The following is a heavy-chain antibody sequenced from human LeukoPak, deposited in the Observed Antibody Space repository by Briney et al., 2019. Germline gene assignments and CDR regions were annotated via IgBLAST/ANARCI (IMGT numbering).Heavy chain of an antibody. CDR3: AKDRYSRCYDSSSGSFDY. Sequence: PGGSLRLSRAASGFTFSSYGMSWVRQAPGKGLEWVSAISGSGGSTYYADSVKGRFTIPRDNSKNTLYLQMNSLRAEDTAVYYCAKDRYSRCYDSSSGSFDYGGQGTLVTVSS. V-gene: IGHV3-23*01. CDR2: ISGSGGST. D-gene: IGHD3-22*01. CDR1: GFTFSSYG. J-gene: IGHJ4*02.